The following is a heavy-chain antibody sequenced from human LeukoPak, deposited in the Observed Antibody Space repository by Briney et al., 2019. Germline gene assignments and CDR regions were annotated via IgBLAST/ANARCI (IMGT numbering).Heavy chain of an antibody. J-gene: IGHJ6*03. Sequence: GGSLRLSCAASGFTFSSYWMSWVRQAPGKGLEWVANIKQDGSEKYYVDSVKGRFTISRDNAKNSLYLQMNSLRAEDTAVCYCARASTAGYYYYYYMDVWGKGTTVTVSS. CDR1: GFTFSSYW. V-gene: IGHV3-7*01. D-gene: IGHD6-13*01. CDR2: IKQDGSEK. CDR3: ARASTAGYYYYYYMDV.